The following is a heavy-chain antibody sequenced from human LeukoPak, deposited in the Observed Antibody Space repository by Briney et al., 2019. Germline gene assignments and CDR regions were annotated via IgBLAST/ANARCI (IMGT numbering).Heavy chain of an antibody. CDR2: INAGNGNT. Sequence: GASVKVSCKASGYTFTSYAMHWVRQAPGQRLEWMGWINAGNGNTKYSQKFQGRVTITRDTSASTAYMELSSLRSEDTAVYYCASPLYNWNDQLADAFDIWGQGTMVTVSS. CDR3: ASPLYNWNDQLADAFDI. D-gene: IGHD1-1*01. CDR1: GYTFTSYA. V-gene: IGHV1-3*01. J-gene: IGHJ3*02.